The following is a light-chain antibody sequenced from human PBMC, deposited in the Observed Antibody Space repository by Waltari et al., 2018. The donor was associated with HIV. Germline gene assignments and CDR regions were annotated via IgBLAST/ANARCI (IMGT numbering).Light chain of an antibody. J-gene: IGLJ2*01. CDR3: AAWDDSLNGVI. CDR2: SNN. CDR1: SSNIGSNT. V-gene: IGLV1-44*01. Sequence: QSVLTQPPSASGTPGQRVTMSCSGSSSNIGSNTVNWYQQLPGTAPKLLMYSNNQRPSWVPDRFSGSKSGTSASLAISGLQAEDEADYYCAAWDDSLNGVIFGGGTKLTVL.